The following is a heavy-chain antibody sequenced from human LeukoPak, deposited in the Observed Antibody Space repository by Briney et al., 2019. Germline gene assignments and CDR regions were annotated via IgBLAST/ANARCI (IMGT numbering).Heavy chain of an antibody. CDR3: ANSGDGVYGCDIFDY. J-gene: IGHJ4*02. Sequence: PGGSLRLSCVPSGFSFSNYAMSWVRQAPGKGLEWVSPITGRGGSTYYADSVKGPVTTSRDTANNTLYLQMYTHRAEAPAVYYCANSGDGVYGCDIFDYWGQGTLVTVSS. CDR2: ITGRGGST. V-gene: IGHV3-23*01. CDR1: GFSFSNYA. D-gene: IGHD5/OR15-5a*01.